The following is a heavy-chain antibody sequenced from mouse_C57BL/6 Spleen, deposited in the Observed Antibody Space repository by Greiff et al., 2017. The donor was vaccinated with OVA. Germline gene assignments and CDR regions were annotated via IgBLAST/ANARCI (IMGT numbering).Heavy chain of an antibody. V-gene: IGHV5-16*01. CDR1: GFTFSDYY. CDR2: INYDGSST. CDR3: ARVNSHFDY. Sequence: EVNVVESEGGLVQPGSSMKLSCTASGFTFSDYYMAWVRQVPEKGLEWVATINYDGSSTYYLDSLKSRFIISRDNAKNILYLQMSSLKSEDTATYYCARVNSHFDYWGQGTTLTVSS. D-gene: IGHD4-1*02. J-gene: IGHJ2*01.